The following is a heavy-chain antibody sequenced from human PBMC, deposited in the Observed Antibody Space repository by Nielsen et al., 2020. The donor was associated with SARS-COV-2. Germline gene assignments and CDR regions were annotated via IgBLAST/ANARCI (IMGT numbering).Heavy chain of an antibody. J-gene: IGHJ3*02. CDR2: IYYSGST. D-gene: IGHD2-15*01. V-gene: IGHV4-59*13. CDR3: AKLGMGYCSGGSCERAFDI. Sequence: PGKGLEWIGYIYYSGSTYYNPSLKSRVTISVDTSKNQFSLKLSSVTAADTAVYYCAKLGMGYCSGGSCERAFDIWGQGTMVTVSS.